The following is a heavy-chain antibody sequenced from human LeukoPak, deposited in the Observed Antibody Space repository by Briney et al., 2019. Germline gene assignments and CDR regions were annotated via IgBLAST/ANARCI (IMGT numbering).Heavy chain of an antibody. V-gene: IGHV4-38-2*02. J-gene: IGHJ4*02. CDR2: IYHSGST. CDR1: GYSISSHYY. D-gene: IGHD3-22*01. Sequence: PSETLSLTCTVSGYSISSHYYWAWIRQPPGKGLEWIGSIYHSGSTYYNPSLKSRVTISVDTPKNQFSLKLSSVTAADTAVYYCARGVAMYYYDSSGYYYFDYWGQGTLVTVSS. CDR3: ARGVAMYYYDSSGYYYFDY.